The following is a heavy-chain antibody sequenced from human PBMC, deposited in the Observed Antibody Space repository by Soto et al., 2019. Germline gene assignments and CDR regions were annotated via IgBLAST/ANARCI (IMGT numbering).Heavy chain of an antibody. V-gene: IGHV3-33*01. CDR2: IWYDGSNK. CDR1: GFTFSSDG. CDR3: ARDGRFTSCYFKYYCYCGMDV. D-gene: IGHD2-2*01. J-gene: IGHJ6*02. Sequence: GGSLRLCCAASGFTFSSDGMHWVRQAPGKGREWVAVIWYDGSNKYYADSVKGRFTISRDNSKNTLYLQMNSLRAEDTAVYYCARDGRFTSCYFKYYCYCGMDVRGQGTTVTVSS.